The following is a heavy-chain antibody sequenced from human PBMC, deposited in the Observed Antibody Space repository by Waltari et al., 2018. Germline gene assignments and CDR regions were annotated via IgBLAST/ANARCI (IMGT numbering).Heavy chain of an antibody. J-gene: IGHJ4*02. CDR3: ARDRGRGLYLDT. Sequence: QLQESGPGLMKPSGTLSPSCAVSGDSVTNSYWWGWVRQSPQTGLEWIGQVHGSGRANYNPSFASRVTVSLDTSKNQFSLEVTSATAADTAVYFCARDRGRGLYLDTWGPGTLVTVSP. D-gene: IGHD2-15*01. CDR1: GDSVTNSYW. V-gene: IGHV4-4*02. CDR2: VHGSGRA.